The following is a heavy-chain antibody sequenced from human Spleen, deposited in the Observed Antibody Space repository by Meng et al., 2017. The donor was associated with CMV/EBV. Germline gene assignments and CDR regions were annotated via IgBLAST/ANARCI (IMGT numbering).Heavy chain of an antibody. CDR2: IISVSDST. V-gene: IGHV1-69*05. Sequence: FSNYIVSWVRQAPGQGLEWIGGIISVSDSTTYAQKFQGRVTITTADSMTTVYMELTGLRSDDTAVYYCARDRGEIVGTTFYQNYFDLWGQGTLVTVSS. CDR3: ARDRGEIVGTTFYQNYFDL. J-gene: IGHJ5*02. D-gene: IGHD1-26*01. CDR1: FSNYI.